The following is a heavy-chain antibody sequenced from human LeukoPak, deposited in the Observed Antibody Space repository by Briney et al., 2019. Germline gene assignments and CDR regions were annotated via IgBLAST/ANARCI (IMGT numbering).Heavy chain of an antibody. Sequence: AASVKVSCKASGGTSSSYAISWVRQAPGQGLEWMGGIIPIFGTANYAQKFQGRVTITTDESTSTAYMELSSLRSEDTAVYYCARDRGYYYGSGSYYYYYMDVWGKGTTVTVSS. CDR3: ARDRGYYYGSGSYYYYYMDV. J-gene: IGHJ6*03. D-gene: IGHD3-10*01. V-gene: IGHV1-69*05. CDR1: GGTSSSYA. CDR2: IIPIFGTA.